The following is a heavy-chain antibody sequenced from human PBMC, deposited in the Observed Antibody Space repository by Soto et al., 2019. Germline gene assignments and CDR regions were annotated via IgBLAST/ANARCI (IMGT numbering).Heavy chain of an antibody. CDR3: AILGNYDYYYYGMDF. CDR2: INAGNGNT. J-gene: IGHJ6*02. CDR1: EYTFTSYA. V-gene: IGHV1-3*01. Sequence: ASVKVSCKASEYTFTSYAMHWVRQAPGQRLEWMGWINAGNGNTKYSQKFQGRVTITRDTSASTAYMELSSLRSEDTAVYYCAILGNYDYYYYGMDFCGQGTSVTVSS. D-gene: IGHD1-7*01.